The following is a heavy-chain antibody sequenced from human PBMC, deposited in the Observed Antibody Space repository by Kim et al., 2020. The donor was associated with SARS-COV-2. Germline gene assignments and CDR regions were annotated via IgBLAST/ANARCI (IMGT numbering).Heavy chain of an antibody. CDR2: LIPMFGTP. J-gene: IGHJ1*01. CDR1: GGSFSSYG. V-gene: IGHV1-69*13. D-gene: IGHD1-26*01. CDR3: ARDQWELPQR. Sequence: SVKVSCKASGGSFSSYGISWVRQAPGQGLQWMGGLIPMFGTPKYAQSFQGRVTITADESIRTAYMELRSLRSEDTAVYYCARDQWELPQRWGQVTLVTV.